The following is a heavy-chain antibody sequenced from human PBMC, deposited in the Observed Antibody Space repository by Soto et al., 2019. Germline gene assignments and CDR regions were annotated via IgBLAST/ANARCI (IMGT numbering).Heavy chain of an antibody. CDR2: ISSSGYTI. V-gene: IGHV3-48*03. Sequence: GSLRLSCAASGFTFSTYEMNWVRQAPGKGLEWVSYISSSGYTIYYADSVKGRFTISRDNAKNSLYLQMISLRAEDTAVYYCARVLHYYYDSSGPIDSWGQGTLVTVYS. CDR3: ARVLHYYYDSSGPIDS. CDR1: GFTFSTYE. D-gene: IGHD3-22*01. J-gene: IGHJ4*02.